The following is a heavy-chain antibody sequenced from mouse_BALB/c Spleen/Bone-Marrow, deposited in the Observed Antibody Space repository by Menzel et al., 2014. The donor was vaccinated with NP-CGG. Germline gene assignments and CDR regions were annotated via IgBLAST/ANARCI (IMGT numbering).Heavy chain of an antibody. J-gene: IGHJ2*01. CDR2: IFPGTVTP. CDR3: ARRGYGYLDY. Sequence: QVQLQQSGAELVKPGASVKLSCKTSGYTFTSYWIQWVKQRPGQGLGWIGGIFPGTVTPYYNEKFKGKATLTIDTSSSTASMQLSSLTSEDSAVYFCARRGYGYLDYWGQGTTLTVSS. V-gene: IGHV1S132*01. CDR1: GYTFTSYW. D-gene: IGHD2-10*02.